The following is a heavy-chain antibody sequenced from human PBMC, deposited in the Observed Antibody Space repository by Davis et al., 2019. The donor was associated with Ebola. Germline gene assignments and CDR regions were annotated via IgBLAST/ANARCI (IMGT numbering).Heavy chain of an antibody. D-gene: IGHD5-18*01. Sequence: SLKIPCAAPGFTFSSYAMHWVRQAPGKGLEWVAVISYDGSNKYYADSVKGRFTISRDNSKNTLYLQMNSLRAEDTAVYYCARDASGYSYGFAFDIWGQGTMVTVSS. CDR1: GFTFSSYA. CDR3: ARDASGYSYGFAFDI. J-gene: IGHJ3*02. CDR2: ISYDGSNK. V-gene: IGHV3-30*04.